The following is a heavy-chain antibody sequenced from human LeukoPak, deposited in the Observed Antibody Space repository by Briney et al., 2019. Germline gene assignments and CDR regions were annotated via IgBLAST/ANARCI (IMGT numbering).Heavy chain of an antibody. J-gene: IGHJ4*02. D-gene: IGHD3-10*01. V-gene: IGHV3-53*01. CDR2: IYSGGST. CDR3: ARVLLWFGEADY. Sequence: VSVIYSGGSTYYADSVKGRFTISRDNSKNTLYLQMNSLRAEDTAVYYCARVLLWFGEADYWGQGTLVTVSS.